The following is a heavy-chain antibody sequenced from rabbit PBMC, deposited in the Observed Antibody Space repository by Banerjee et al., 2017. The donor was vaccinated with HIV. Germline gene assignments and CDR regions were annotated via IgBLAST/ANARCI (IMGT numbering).Heavy chain of an antibody. V-gene: IGHV1S7*01. D-gene: IGHD8-1*01. J-gene: IGHJ6*01. CDR2: IDLVFGNT. CDR1: GLFFSSYY. CDR3: ARGGVGTTYPYGGMDL. Sequence: QLVESGGGLVTLGGSLKLSCKVSGLFFSSYYMSWVRQAPGKGLEWIGYIDLVFGNTYYASWVNGRFTISSHNAQNTLYLQLNSLTAADTATYFCARGGVGTTYPYGGMDLWGPGTLVTVS.